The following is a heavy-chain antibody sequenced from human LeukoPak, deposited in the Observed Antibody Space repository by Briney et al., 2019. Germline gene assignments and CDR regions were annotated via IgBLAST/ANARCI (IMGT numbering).Heavy chain of an antibody. CDR3: ARAADYLGSGAQLGY. CDR1: GGSFSGYY. V-gene: IGHV4-34*01. J-gene: IGHJ4*02. Sequence: SETLSPTCAVYGGSFSGYYWSWIRQPPGKGLEWIGEINDSGNTKYNPSLKSRVTISVDTSKNQFSLMLSSVTAADTAVYYCARAADYLGSGAQLGYWGQGVLVTVSS. CDR2: INDSGNT. D-gene: IGHD3-10*01.